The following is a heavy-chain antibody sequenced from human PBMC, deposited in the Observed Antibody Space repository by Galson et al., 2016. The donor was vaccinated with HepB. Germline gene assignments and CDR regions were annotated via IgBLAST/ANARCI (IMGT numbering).Heavy chain of an antibody. CDR2: IKQDGSEN. D-gene: IGHD2-15*01. Sequence: SLRLSCAASGFTFSNYWMTWVRQAPGKGLQWVASIKQDGSENYYVDSVKGRFTISRDNAKSSLYLQMNSLTAEDTAVYYCARDPRDSLDAYDIWGQGTMVTVSS. V-gene: IGHV3-7*01. CDR1: GFTFSNYW. J-gene: IGHJ3*02. CDR3: ARDPRDSLDAYDI.